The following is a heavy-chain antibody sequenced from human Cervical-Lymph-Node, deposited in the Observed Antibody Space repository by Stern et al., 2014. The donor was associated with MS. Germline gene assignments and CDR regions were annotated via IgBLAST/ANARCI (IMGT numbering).Heavy chain of an antibody. CDR2: ISCDGTDR. CDR3: ARDRSYHWFDP. CDR1: GFTFSNYA. D-gene: IGHD3-16*02. Sequence: VQLVESGGGVVQPGRSLSLSCVASGFTFSNYAMHWVRQTPGKGLEWVSLISCDGTDRFYADSVKGRFTISRDTSTNTLYLQMNSLRAEDTAVYYCARDRSYHWFDPWGQGTLVTVSS. V-gene: IGHV3-30-3*01. J-gene: IGHJ5*02.